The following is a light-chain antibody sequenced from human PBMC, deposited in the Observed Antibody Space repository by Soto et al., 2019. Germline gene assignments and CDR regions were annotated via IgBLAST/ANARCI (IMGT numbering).Light chain of an antibody. CDR3: QQYTGPPTT. CDR1: QTVSSNY. Sequence: TQSPDPLSLSPGERATLSCTSSQTVSSNYLAWCQQRPGQAPRLLIYGASTRAAGIPDRFSGSWSGTDCTLTITRLEPEDAAVYFCQQYTGPPTTFGQGTRLEIK. J-gene: IGKJ5*01. V-gene: IGKV3-20*01. CDR2: GAS.